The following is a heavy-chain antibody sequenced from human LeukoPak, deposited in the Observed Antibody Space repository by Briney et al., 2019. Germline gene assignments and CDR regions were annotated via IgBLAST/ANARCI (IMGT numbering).Heavy chain of an antibody. CDR3: ARTHGYNWGIFDY. J-gene: IGHJ4*02. CDR1: GGSISSGAYS. Sequence: SQTLSLTCAVSGGSISSGAYSWSWIRQPPGKGLEWIGYIYHSGSTYYNPSLKSRVTISVDRSKNQFSLKLSSVTAADTAVYYCARTHGYNWGIFDYWGEGTLVSVSS. CDR2: IYHSGST. V-gene: IGHV4-30-2*01. D-gene: IGHD5-24*01.